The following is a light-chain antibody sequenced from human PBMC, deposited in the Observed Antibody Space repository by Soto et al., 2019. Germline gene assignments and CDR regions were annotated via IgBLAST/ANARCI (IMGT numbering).Light chain of an antibody. V-gene: IGLV2-14*01. Sequence: QSALTQPASVSGSPGQSIAISCTGTSSDVGGYNYVSWYQQHPGKAPKLMIYDVSSRPSGVSDRFSGSKSGNTASLTISGLQAEDESDYYCSSYTSSSTLVFGGGTKVT. CDR3: SSYTSSSTLV. CDR1: SSDVGGYNY. CDR2: DVS. J-gene: IGLJ2*01.